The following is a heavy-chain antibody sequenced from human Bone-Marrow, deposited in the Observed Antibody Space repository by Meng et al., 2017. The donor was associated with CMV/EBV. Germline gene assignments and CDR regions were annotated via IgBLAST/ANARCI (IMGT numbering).Heavy chain of an antibody. J-gene: IGHJ4*02. CDR3: ARGARRITMVRGKIDY. V-gene: IGHV4-31*03. CDR2: IYYSGST. Sequence: SETLSLTCTVSGGSISSGGYYWSWIRQHPGKGLEWIGYIYYSGSTYYNPSLKSRVTISVDTSKNQFSLKLSSVTAADTAVYYCARGARRITMVRGKIDYWGQGTLVTVSS. D-gene: IGHD3-10*01. CDR1: GGSISSGGYY.